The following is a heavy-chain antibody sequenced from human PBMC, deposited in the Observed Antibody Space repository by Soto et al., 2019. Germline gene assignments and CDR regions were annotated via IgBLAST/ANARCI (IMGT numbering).Heavy chain of an antibody. CDR3: AKIPHSSSWYLDAFDI. CDR1: GFTFSSYA. V-gene: IGHV3-23*01. CDR2: ISGSGGST. D-gene: IGHD6-13*01. J-gene: IGHJ3*02. Sequence: EVQLLESGGGLVQPGGSLRLSCAASGFTFSSYAMSWVRQAPGKGLEWVSAISGSGGSTYYADSVKGRFTISRDNSKNTLYLQMNSLRAEDTAVYYCAKIPHSSSWYLDAFDIWGQWTIVTVSS.